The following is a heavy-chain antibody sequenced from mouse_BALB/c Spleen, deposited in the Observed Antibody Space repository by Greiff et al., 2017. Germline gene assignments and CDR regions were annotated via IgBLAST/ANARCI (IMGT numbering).Heavy chain of an antibody. CDR2: IYPGDGDT. Sequence: QVQLQQSGAELVRPGSSVKISCKASGYAFTSYWMNWVKQRPGQGLEWIGQIYPGDGDTNYNGKFKGKATLTADKSSSTAYMQLSSLPSEDSAVYFCTRSAGYALDYWGQGTSVTVSA. J-gene: IGHJ4*01. CDR1: GYAFTSYW. D-gene: IGHD1-2*01. V-gene: IGHV1-80*01. CDR3: TRSAGYALDY.